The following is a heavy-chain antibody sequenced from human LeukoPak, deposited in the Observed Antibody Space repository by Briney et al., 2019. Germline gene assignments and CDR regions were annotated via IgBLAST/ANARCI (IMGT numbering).Heavy chain of an antibody. CDR1: GFTFSSYA. CDR2: ISGSDGST. CDR3: AKGIYSSGWSYFDY. D-gene: IGHD6-19*01. Sequence: GGSLRLSCAASGFTFSSYAMSWVRQAPGKGLEWVSAISGSDGSTYYADSVKGRFTISRDNSKNTLYLQMNSLRADDTAVYYCAKGIYSSGWSYFDYWGHGTLVTVSS. J-gene: IGHJ4*01. V-gene: IGHV3-23*01.